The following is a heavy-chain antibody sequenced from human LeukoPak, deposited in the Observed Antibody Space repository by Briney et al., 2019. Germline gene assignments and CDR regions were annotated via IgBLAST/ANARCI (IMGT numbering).Heavy chain of an antibody. V-gene: IGHV1-69*01. CDR3: ASPGTTGTTWVY. CDR1: GGTFSSYA. J-gene: IGHJ4*02. CDR2: IIPIFGTA. D-gene: IGHD1-1*01. Sequence: SVKVSCKASGGTFSSYAISWVRQAPGQGLEWMGGIIPIFGTANYAQKFQGRVTITADESTSTAYMELSSLRSEDTAVYYCASPGTTGTTWVYWGQGTLVTVSS.